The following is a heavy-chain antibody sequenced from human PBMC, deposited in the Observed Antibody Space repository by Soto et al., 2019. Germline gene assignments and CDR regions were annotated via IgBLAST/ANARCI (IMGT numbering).Heavy chain of an antibody. J-gene: IGHJ4*02. CDR1: GGSVSSNSY. Sequence: QVQLQESGPGLVKPSETLSLTCSVSGGSVSSNSYWSWIRQPPGKGLEWIGYTYYRGGTKYSPSLKSRANTSVDKYKNQVSLRLSQVTATDTAVYYCARDLGQENTPAHNYFDFWGQGILVTVSS. V-gene: IGHV4-61*01. CDR2: TYYRGGT. CDR3: ARDLGQENTPAHNYFDF. D-gene: IGHD6-25*01.